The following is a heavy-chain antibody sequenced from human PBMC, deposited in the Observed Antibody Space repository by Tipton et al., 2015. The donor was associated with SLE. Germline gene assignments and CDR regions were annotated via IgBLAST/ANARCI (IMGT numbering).Heavy chain of an antibody. V-gene: IGHV4-61*02. Sequence: PGLVKPSQTLSLTCTVSGGSISSRSYHWSWIRQPAGKGLEWIGRVYSGGSTDYNPSLKSRVTISVDTSKNQFSLRLSSVAAADTAVYYCARHIDCINHGCYSPWFDPWGQGTLVTVSS. CDR2: VYSGGST. J-gene: IGHJ5*02. CDR3: ARHIDCINHGCYSPWFDP. CDR1: GGSISSRSYH. D-gene: IGHD1-26*01.